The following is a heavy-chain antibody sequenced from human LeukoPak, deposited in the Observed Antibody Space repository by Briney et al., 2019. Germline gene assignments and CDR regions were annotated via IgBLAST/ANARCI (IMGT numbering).Heavy chain of an antibody. V-gene: IGHV3-11*01. CDR1: GFTFSDYN. CDR3: ARVLRYCSGGNCYSGGLGYMDV. J-gene: IGHJ6*03. Sequence: KAGGSLRLSRAASGFTFSDYNMRWIRQAPGKGLEWVSSISRSGSTKYYADSVKDRFTISRDNAKNSLFLQMNSLRAEDTAVYSCARVLRYCSGGNCYSGGLGYMDVWGKGTTVTISS. CDR2: ISRSGSTK. D-gene: IGHD2-15*01.